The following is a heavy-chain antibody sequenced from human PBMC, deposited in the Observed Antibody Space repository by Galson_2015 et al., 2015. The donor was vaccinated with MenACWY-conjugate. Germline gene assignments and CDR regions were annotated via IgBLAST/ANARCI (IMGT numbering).Heavy chain of an antibody. CDR3: ATSERFRLYQFYGMDV. J-gene: IGHJ6*02. Sequence: SLRLSCAASGFTFSSYWMTWVRQAPGQGLEWLANIKQDGTERYYVDSVKGRFTISRDNAKNSLYLEMNSLRGKDTAVYYCATSERFRLYQFYGMDVWGQGTTVTVSS. D-gene: IGHD3-10*01. CDR2: IKQDGTER. CDR1: GFTFSSYW. V-gene: IGHV3-7*03.